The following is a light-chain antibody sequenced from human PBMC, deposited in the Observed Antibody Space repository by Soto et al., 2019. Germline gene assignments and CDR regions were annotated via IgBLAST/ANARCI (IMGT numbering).Light chain of an antibody. Sequence: DIQMTQSPSSLSASVGDRVTITCRASQDIRDSLAWFQQKPGRVPKLLIYTASTLQSGVPSRFSGSGSGTDFTLTISSLQPEDVATYYCQKYNSAPATFGGGTKVEIK. J-gene: IGKJ4*01. CDR2: TAS. CDR1: QDIRDS. CDR3: QKYNSAPAT. V-gene: IGKV1-27*01.